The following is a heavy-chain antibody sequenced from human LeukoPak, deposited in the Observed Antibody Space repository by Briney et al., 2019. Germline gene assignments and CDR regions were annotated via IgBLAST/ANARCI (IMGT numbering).Heavy chain of an antibody. D-gene: IGHD5-24*01. CDR3: ARGYTSPEMATTSHGVYYGMDV. CDR2: INHSGST. Sequence: PSETLSLTCAVYGRSFSGYYWSWIRQPPGKGLEWIGEINHSGSTNYNPSLKSRVTISVDTSKNQFSLKLSSVTAADTAVYYCARGYTSPEMATTSHGVYYGMDVWGQGTTVTVSS. J-gene: IGHJ6*02. V-gene: IGHV4-34*01. CDR1: GRSFSGYY.